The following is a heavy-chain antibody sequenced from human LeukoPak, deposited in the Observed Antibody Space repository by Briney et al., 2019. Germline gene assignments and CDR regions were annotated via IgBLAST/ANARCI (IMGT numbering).Heavy chain of an antibody. D-gene: IGHD4-23*01. CDR3: ARGPRATTTVVIRRGSPFDY. J-gene: IGHJ4*02. CDR1: GGSISSYY. CDR2: IYYSGST. Sequence: PSETLSLTCTVSGGSISSYYWSWIRQPPGKGLEWIGYIYYSGSTNYNPSLKSRVTISVDTSKNQFSLKLSSVTAADTAVYYCARGPRATTTVVIRRGSPFDYWGQGTLVTVSS. V-gene: IGHV4-59*12.